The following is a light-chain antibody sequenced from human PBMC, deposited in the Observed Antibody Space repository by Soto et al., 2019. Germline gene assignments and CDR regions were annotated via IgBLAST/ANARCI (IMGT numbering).Light chain of an antibody. CDR3: QQSYSTLWT. Sequence: DIQMTQSPSSLSASVGDRVTITCRASQSIVSYLNWYQQKPGKAPKLLIYAASSLQSGVPSRFSGTGSGTDFTLTISSMQPEDFANYSCQQSYSTLWTFGQGTKVEIK. J-gene: IGKJ1*01. V-gene: IGKV1-39*01. CDR1: QSIVSY. CDR2: AAS.